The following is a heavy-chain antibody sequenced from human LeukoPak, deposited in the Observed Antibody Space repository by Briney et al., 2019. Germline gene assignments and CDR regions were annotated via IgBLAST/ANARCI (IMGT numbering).Heavy chain of an antibody. Sequence: GSSVKVSCKASGGTFSSYAISWVRQAPGQGLEWMGRIIPIFSTANYAQKFQGRVTITTDESTSTAYMELSSLRSEDTAVYYCARDYYDSSGYRQEAFDIWGQGTMVTVSS. CDR1: GGTFSSYA. CDR2: IIPIFSTA. V-gene: IGHV1-69*05. D-gene: IGHD3-22*01. CDR3: ARDYYDSSGYRQEAFDI. J-gene: IGHJ3*02.